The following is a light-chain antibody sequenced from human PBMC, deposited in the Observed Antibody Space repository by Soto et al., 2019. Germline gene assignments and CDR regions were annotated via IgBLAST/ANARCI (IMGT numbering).Light chain of an antibody. Sequence: DIQMTQSPSSLSASVGDRVTITCQASQDINKYVNWYQQKPGKAPKLRIYDASNLQTGVPSRFSGSGSGTSFTFIISSLQPEDIGTYYCQQYDDDLRSFGGGTKVEI. J-gene: IGKJ4*01. CDR3: QQYDDDLRS. CDR1: QDINKY. V-gene: IGKV1-33*01. CDR2: DAS.